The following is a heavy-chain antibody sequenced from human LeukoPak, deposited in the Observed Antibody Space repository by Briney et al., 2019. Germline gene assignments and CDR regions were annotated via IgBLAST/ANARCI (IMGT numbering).Heavy chain of an antibody. V-gene: IGHV3-11*01. J-gene: IGHJ4*02. CDR2: INGKGNII. CDR1: GFTFSNYY. D-gene: IGHD4-17*01. CDR3: AKDEMTTVTYIDY. Sequence: GGSLRLSCAASGFTFSNYYMSWIRQAPGKGLEWISYINGKGNIIDHAASVKGRFTISRDNAKNSLYLQMNSLRAEDTALYYCAKDEMTTVTYIDYWGQGTLVTVSS.